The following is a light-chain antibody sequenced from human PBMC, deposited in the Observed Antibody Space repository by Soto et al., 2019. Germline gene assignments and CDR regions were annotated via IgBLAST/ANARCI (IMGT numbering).Light chain of an antibody. V-gene: IGLV2-8*01. CDR3: SSYAGRSNV. Sequence: QSALTQPPSASGSPGQSVAISCTGTSSDVGGYNYVSWYQQHPGKAPKLMIYEVNKRPSGVPDRFSGSKSGNTASLTVSGLQAEEEAEYYCSSYAGRSNVFGTGTKVTVL. J-gene: IGLJ1*01. CDR2: EVN. CDR1: SSDVGGYNY.